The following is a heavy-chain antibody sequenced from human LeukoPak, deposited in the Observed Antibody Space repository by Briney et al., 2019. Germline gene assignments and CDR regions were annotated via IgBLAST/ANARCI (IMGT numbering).Heavy chain of an antibody. CDR1: GGSISSGDYY. CDR2: IYYSGST. Sequence: SQTLSLTCTVSGGSISSGDYYWSWIRQPPGKGLEWIGYIYYSGSTDYNPSLKSRVTISVDTSKNQFSLKLSSVTAADTAVYYCARAQFGYQLHHFDHWGQGTLVTVSS. V-gene: IGHV4-30-4*01. J-gene: IGHJ4*02. D-gene: IGHD2-2*01. CDR3: ARAQFGYQLHHFDH.